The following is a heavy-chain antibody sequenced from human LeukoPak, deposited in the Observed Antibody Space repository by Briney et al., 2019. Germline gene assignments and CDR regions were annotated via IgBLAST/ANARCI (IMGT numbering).Heavy chain of an antibody. CDR2: IYTSGST. CDR3: ARRDTMIPNWFDP. D-gene: IGHD3-22*01. Sequence: PSETLSLTCTVSGCSISSYYWSWIRQPPGKGLEWIGYIYTSGSTNYNPSLKSRVTISVDTSKNHFYLKLSSVTAADTAVYYCARRDTMIPNWFDPWGQGTLVTVSS. V-gene: IGHV4-4*09. CDR1: GCSISSYY. J-gene: IGHJ5*02.